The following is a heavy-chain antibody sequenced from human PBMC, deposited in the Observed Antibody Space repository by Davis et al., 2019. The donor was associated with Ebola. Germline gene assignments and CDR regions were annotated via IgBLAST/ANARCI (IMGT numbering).Heavy chain of an antibody. CDR1: GFTFSSYS. D-gene: IGHD1-26*01. V-gene: IGHV3-21*01. J-gene: IGHJ6*02. CDR2: ISSSSSYI. CDR3: ARDTPQWELFSYGMDV. Sequence: PGGSLRLSCAASGFTFSSYSMNWVRQAPGKGLEWVSSISSSSSYIYYADSVKGRFTISRDNAKNSLYLQMNSLRAEDTAVYYCARDTPQWELFSYGMDVWGQGTTVTVSS.